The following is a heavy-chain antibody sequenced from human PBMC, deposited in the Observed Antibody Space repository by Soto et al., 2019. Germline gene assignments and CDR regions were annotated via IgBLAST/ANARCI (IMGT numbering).Heavy chain of an antibody. CDR2: ISSSGSTI. V-gene: IGHV3-48*03. CDR1: GFTFSSYE. D-gene: IGHD1-26*01. Sequence: GESLRLSCAASGFTFSSYEMNWVRQAPGKGLEWVSYISSSGSTIYYADSVKGRFTISRDNAKNSLYLQMNSLRAEDTAVYYCAREGYSGSYNYYYYYGMDVWGQGTTVTVSS. J-gene: IGHJ6*02. CDR3: AREGYSGSYNYYYYYGMDV.